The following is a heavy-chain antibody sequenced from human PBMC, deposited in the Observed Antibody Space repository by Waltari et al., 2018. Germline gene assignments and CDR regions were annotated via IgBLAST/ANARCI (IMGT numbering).Heavy chain of an antibody. CDR2: VYSGGNT. J-gene: IGHJ4*02. CDR3: ARQRGSYYSAFDY. D-gene: IGHD1-26*01. Sequence: QVQLQESGPGLVKPSETLSLTCSVSGDSMFGYFWSWIRQSTGRGLEWIGNVYSGGNTKYNPSLQSRISMTVDTSKKQISQSLSVVTAADAAVYFCARQRGSYYSAFDYWGQGTRVAVSS. CDR1: GDSMFGYF. V-gene: IGHV4-59*01.